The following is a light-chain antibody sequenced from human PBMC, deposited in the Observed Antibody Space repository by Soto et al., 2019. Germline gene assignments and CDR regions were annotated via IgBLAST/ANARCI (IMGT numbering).Light chain of an antibody. J-gene: IGLJ3*02. CDR3: QVWHSGSDHWV. V-gene: IGLV3-21*02. Sequence: SYDLTQPPSVSVAPGQTARISCGGHNIGSKSVHWYQQKPGQAPVLVVHDDRDRPSGIPERFSGSNSGNTATLTISRAEAGDEADYYCQVWHSGSDHWVFGGGTKVTVL. CDR2: DDR. CDR1: NIGSKS.